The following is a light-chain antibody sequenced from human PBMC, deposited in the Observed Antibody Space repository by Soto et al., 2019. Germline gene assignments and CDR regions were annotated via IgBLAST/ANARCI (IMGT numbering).Light chain of an antibody. CDR1: SSDVGSYNL. J-gene: IGLJ2*01. V-gene: IGLV2-23*01. CDR2: EDS. CDR3: CSYAGSNTWV. Sequence: QSVLTQPASVSGSPGQSITISCTGTSSDVGSYNLVSWYQQHPGKAPKVMIYEDSKRPSGVSNRFSGSKSGNTASLTISGLQAEDETDYYCCSYAGSNTWVFGGGTKLTVL.